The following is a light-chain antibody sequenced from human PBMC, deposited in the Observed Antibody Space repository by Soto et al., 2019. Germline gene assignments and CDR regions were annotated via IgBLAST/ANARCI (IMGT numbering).Light chain of an antibody. J-gene: IGLJ3*02. CDR1: ALPKQY. CDR2: KDS. CDR3: QSADSISKV. V-gene: IGLV3-25*03. Sequence: SYELTQPPSVSVSPGQTARITCSGDALPKQYAYWYQQKPGQAPVLVIYKDSERPSGIPERFSGSSSGTTVTLTISGVQAEDEADYYCQSADSISKVFGGGTKLTVL.